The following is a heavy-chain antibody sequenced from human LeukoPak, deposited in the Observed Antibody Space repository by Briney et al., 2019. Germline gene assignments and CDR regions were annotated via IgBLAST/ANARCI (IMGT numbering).Heavy chain of an antibody. CDR2: ISGSGGST. V-gene: IGHV3-23*01. J-gene: IGHJ4*02. CDR1: GFTFSSYA. CDR3: ACGDGTTWGPFDY. Sequence: GGSLRLSCAASGFTFSSYAMRWVRQAPGKGLECVSAISGSGGSTYYADSVKGRFTISRDNSKNTLYLQMHSLRAEDTAVYYCACGDGTTWGPFDYWGQGALVTVSS. D-gene: IGHD1-1*01.